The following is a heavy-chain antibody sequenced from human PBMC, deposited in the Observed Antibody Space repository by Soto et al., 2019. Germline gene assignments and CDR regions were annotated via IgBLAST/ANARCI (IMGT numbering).Heavy chain of an antibody. Sequence: QVQLQESGPGLVKSSETLSLTCTVSGGSISSSSFFWGWIRQPPGGGLEWIGSIYYSGRTYYNPSLKSRVTISADTSKNKFSLQLRSVTAADTAMYYCARLYGSDYYSPDHWSQGNLVTVSS. V-gene: IGHV4-39*01. CDR1: GGSISSSSFF. D-gene: IGHD3-22*01. J-gene: IGHJ4*02. CDR3: ARLYGSDYYSPDH. CDR2: IYYSGRT.